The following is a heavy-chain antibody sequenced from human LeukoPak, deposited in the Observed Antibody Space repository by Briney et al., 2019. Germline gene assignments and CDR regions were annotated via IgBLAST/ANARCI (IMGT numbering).Heavy chain of an antibody. CDR3: AKDRLELRTLSDAFDI. V-gene: IGHV3-9*01. CDR1: GGSISSYY. CDR2: ISWNSGSI. D-gene: IGHD1-7*01. Sequence: LSLTCTVSGGSISSYYWSWIRQPPGKGLEWVSGISWNSGSIGYADSVKGRFTISRDNAKNSLYLQMNSLRAEDTALYYCAKDRLELRTLSDAFDIWGQGTMVTVSS. J-gene: IGHJ3*02.